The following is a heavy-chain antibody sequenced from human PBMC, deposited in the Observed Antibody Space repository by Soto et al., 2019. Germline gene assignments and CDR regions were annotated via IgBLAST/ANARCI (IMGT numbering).Heavy chain of an antibody. Sequence: QLQLQESGPGLVKPSETLSLTCTVSGGSISSSDFYWGWLRQTPGKGLEFIGSMYYSGTTYYNPSLKSRVTISVDTSKNQFTLKLISVTAADTAVYYCAVVDSTGNWCDPWGEGALVTVSS. CDR1: GGSISSSDFY. D-gene: IGHD6-25*01. V-gene: IGHV4-39*01. CDR2: MYYSGTT. CDR3: AVVDSTGNWCDP. J-gene: IGHJ5*02.